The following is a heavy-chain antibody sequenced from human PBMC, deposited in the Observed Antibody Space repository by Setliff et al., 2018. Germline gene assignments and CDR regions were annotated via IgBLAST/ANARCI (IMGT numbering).Heavy chain of an antibody. CDR1: GYIFNSYG. V-gene: IGHV1-18*01. Sequence: AASVKVSCKASGYIFNSYGIAWVRQAPGQGLEWMGWISPYNGKTNHAQNLQGRVAMTTDTSTSTAYMELGSLRSDDTAVYYCARGRDPAYYYDSGGYYWDYWGQGTLVTVSS. D-gene: IGHD3-22*01. CDR2: ISPYNGKT. J-gene: IGHJ4*02. CDR3: ARGRDPAYYYDSGGYYWDY.